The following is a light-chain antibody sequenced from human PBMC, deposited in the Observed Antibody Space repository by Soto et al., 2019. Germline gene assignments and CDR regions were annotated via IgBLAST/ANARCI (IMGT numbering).Light chain of an antibody. Sequence: VVTQSAAALSLSPGERATLSCRASQSVSSYLAWYQQKPGQAPRLLIYDASNRATGIPARFSGSGFGTDFTLTISSLEPEDFAVYYCQQRSNWPITLGQGTRLEIK. CDR2: DAS. J-gene: IGKJ5*01. V-gene: IGKV3-11*01. CDR1: QSVSSY. CDR3: QQRSNWPIT.